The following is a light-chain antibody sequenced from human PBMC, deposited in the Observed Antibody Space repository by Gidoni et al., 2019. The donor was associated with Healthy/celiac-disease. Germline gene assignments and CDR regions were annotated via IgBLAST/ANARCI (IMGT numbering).Light chain of an antibody. J-gene: IGKJ3*01. CDR2: WAS. V-gene: IGKV4-1*01. Sequence: DIVMTQSPDSLAVSLGERATINCKSSQSVVYSSNNKNYLAWYQQKPGQPPKLLIYWASTREAGVPDRFSGSGSGTDFTLTISSLQAEDVAVYDCQQYYSTPFTFGPGTKVDIK. CDR1: QSVVYSSNNKNY. CDR3: QQYYSTPFT.